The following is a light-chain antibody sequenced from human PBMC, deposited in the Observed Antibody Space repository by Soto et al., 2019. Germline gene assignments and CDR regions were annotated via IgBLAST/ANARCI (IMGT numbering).Light chain of an antibody. J-gene: IGKJ1*01. Sequence: DIQMTQSPSSLSASVGDTVTITCRASQGIRNDLGWFQQKPGQAPQRLIYAVSTLQSGVPSRFSGSGSGTEFTLTITSLQPDDFATYYCQQYNSYPWTFGQGTKVEIK. CDR1: QGIRND. CDR2: AVS. V-gene: IGKV1-17*01. CDR3: QQYNSYPWT.